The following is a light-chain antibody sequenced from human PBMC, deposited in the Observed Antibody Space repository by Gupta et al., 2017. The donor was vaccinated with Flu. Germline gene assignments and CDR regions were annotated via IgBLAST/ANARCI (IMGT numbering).Light chain of an antibody. CDR2: EDS. Sequence: SCELTQPLSMSVSPGQTARITCSGDALPRKYAHWHQQKPGQAPVLVIAEDSKRPSGIPERFSGSKSGTMAILTISGAQVEDEADYFCHSTDIKSSLGVFGGGTKLTVL. CDR3: HSTDIKSSLGV. CDR1: ALPRKY. J-gene: IGLJ3*02. V-gene: IGLV3-10*01.